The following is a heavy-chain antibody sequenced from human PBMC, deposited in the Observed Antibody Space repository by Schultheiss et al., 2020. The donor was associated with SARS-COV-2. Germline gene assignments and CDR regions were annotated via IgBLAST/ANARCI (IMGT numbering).Heavy chain of an antibody. V-gene: IGHV4-39*01. J-gene: IGHJ5*02. Sequence: SETLSLTCTVSGGSISSSSYYWGWIRQPPGKGLEWIGSIYYSGSTYYNPSLKSRVTISVDTSKNQFSLKLSSVTAADTAVYYCARLGDDFWSGPPGWFDPWGQGTLVTVSS. D-gene: IGHD3-3*01. CDR2: IYYSGST. CDR3: ARLGDDFWSGPPGWFDP. CDR1: GGSISSSSYY.